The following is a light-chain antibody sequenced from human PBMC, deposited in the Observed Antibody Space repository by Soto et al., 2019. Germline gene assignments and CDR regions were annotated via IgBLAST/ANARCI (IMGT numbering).Light chain of an antibody. V-gene: IGLV2-8*01. J-gene: IGLJ2*01. Sequence: QSALTQPPSASGSPGQSVTSSCTGTSSDVGGYNYVSGYQQHPGKAPKLMIYEVSKRPSGVPDRFSGSKSGNTASLTVSGLQAEDEADYYCSSYAGSLVVFGGGTKLTVL. CDR1: SSDVGGYNY. CDR2: EVS. CDR3: SSYAGSLVV.